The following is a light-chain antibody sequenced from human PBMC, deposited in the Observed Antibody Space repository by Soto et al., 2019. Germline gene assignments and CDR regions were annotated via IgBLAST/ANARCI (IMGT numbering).Light chain of an antibody. CDR3: QKYNNGTMEA. V-gene: IGKV3-15*01. J-gene: IGKJ1*01. CDR2: GAS. CDR1: ENENTN. Sequence: EIVMTPSPATLSVSTGQRATLSCRAVENENTNLAWYQQKPGRAPRVLIYGASTRATGIPTRCSGCGSGPEFTTTTSGLQSEDFAGYYRQKYNNGTMEAFGQETNVDIK.